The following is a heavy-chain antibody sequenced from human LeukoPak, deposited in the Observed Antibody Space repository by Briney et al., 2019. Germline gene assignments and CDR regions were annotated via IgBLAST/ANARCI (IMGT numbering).Heavy chain of an antibody. CDR2: INHNGNVN. J-gene: IGHJ6*02. Sequence: GGSLRLSCAASGFTFSSYRMNWARQAPGKGLEWVASINHNGNVNYYVDSVKGRFTISRDNAKNSLYLQMSNLRAEDTAVYYCAKYCGGDCYGMDVWGQGTTVTVSS. D-gene: IGHD2-21*01. CDR3: AKYCGGDCYGMDV. CDR1: GFTFSSYR. V-gene: IGHV3-7*01.